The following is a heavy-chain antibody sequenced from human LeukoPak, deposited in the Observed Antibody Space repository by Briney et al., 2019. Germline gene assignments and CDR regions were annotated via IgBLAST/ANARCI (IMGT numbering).Heavy chain of an antibody. Sequence: SETLSLTCTVSGGSISSYYWSWIRQPAGKGLEWIGRIYTSGSTNYNPSLKSRVTMSVDTSKNQFSLKLSSVTAADTAVYYCARHVNRRNSELYDAFDIWGQGTMVTASS. CDR2: IYTSGST. CDR1: GGSISSYY. J-gene: IGHJ3*02. CDR3: ARHVNRRNSELYDAFDI. V-gene: IGHV4-4*07. D-gene: IGHD3-10*01.